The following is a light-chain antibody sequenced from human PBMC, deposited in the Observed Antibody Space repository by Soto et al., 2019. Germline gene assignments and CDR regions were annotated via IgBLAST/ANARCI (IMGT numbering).Light chain of an antibody. CDR3: QQYNNWPLT. J-gene: IGKJ4*01. CDR1: QSVSSS. CDR2: GAS. V-gene: IGKV3-15*01. Sequence: IVVTQSPATLSVSPGERATLSCRASQSVSSSLAWYQQQPGQAPRLLIYGASSRATGIPARFSGSGSGTDFTLTISSLKSEDFVVYYCQQYNNWPLTFGGGTKVEI.